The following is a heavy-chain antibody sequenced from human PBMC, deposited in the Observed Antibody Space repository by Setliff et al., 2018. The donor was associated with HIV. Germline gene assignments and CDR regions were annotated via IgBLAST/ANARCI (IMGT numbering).Heavy chain of an antibody. CDR2: IQSGGII. Sequence: ETLSLTCTVSGASISGYYWSWIRQAAGKGLEWVSLIQSGGIIYYADSVKGRFTISRDNSNNTLSLQMSSLRAEDTALYYCAKLDYYDYSGSWARKVAIDFWGRGTMVTVSS. D-gene: IGHD3-22*01. V-gene: IGHV3-53*01. J-gene: IGHJ3*01. CDR3: AKLDYYDYSGSWARKVAIDF. CDR1: GASISGYY.